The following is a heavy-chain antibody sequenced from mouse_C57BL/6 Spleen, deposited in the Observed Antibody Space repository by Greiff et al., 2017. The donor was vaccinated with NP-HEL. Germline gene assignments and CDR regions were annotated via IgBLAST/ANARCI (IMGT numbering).Heavy chain of an antibody. V-gene: IGHV14-1*01. CDR3: TGYYGNFYYYAMDY. Sequence: VQLKQSGAELVRPGASVKLSCTASGFNIKDYYMHWVKQRPEQGLEWIGRIDPEDGDTEYAPKFQGKATMTADTSSNTAYLQLSSLTSEDTAVYYCTGYYGNFYYYAMDYWGQGTSVTVSS. CDR1: GFNIKDYY. D-gene: IGHD2-1*01. J-gene: IGHJ4*01. CDR2: IDPEDGDT.